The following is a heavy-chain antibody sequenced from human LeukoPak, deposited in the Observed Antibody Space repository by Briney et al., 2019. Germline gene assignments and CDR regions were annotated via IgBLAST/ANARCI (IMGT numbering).Heavy chain of an antibody. V-gene: IGHV4-59*01. CDR1: GGSISSYY. J-gene: IGHJ4*02. Sequence: SETLSLTCTVSGGSISSYYWSRIRQPPGKGLEWIGYIYYSGSTNYNPSLKSRVTISVDTSKNQFSLKLSSVTAADTAVYYCARGRRGRDGYNSGPDYWGQGTLVTVSS. CDR2: IYYSGST. D-gene: IGHD5-24*01. CDR3: ARGRRGRDGYNSGPDY.